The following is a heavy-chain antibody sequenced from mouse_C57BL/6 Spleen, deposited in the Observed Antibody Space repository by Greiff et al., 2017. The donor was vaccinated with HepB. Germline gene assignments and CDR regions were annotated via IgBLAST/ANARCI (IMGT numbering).Heavy chain of an antibody. D-gene: IGHD2-4*01. CDR3: ARQNDYDEDYDMDY. Sequence: EVKLQESGGGLVQPGGSLKLSCAASGFTFSDYYMYWVRQTPEKRLEWVAYISNGGGSTYYPDTVKGRFTISRDNAKNTLYLQMSRLKSEDTAMYYCARQNDYDEDYDMDYWGQGTSVTVSS. CDR2: ISNGGGST. CDR1: GFTFSDYY. V-gene: IGHV5-12*01. J-gene: IGHJ4*01.